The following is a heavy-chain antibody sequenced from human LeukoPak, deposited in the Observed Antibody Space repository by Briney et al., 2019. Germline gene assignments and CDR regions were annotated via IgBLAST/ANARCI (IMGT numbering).Heavy chain of an antibody. CDR3: ARGAGPFDS. CDR2: TYNSETA. D-gene: IGHD6-19*01. CDR1: GGSISDDY. Sequence: SETLSLTCTVSGGSISDDYWSWIRQPAGKGPEWIGRTYNSETANYNPSLKSRVTMSVDTSKNQLSLRLRSVTAADTAVYYCARGAGPFDSWGQGTLVTVSS. J-gene: IGHJ4*02. V-gene: IGHV4-4*07.